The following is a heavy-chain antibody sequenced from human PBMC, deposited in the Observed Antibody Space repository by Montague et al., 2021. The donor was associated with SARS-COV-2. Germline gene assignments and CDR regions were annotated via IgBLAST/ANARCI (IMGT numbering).Heavy chain of an antibody. D-gene: IGHD3-3*01. J-gene: IGHJ4*02. CDR3: ARDAGTGGYDFSTVDYRVFDY. CDR2: ISISSSTI. V-gene: IGHV3-48*04. Sequence: LSLSCAASGFTFSSYRMNWVRQAPGKGLEWVSYISISSSTIYSADSVKGRFTISRDNAKNSLYLQMNSLRAEDTTVYYCARDAGTGGYDFSTVDYRVFDYWGQGTLVTVSS. CDR1: GFTFSSYR.